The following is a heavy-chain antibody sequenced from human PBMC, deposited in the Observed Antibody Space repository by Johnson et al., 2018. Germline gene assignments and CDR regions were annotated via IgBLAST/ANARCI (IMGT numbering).Heavy chain of an antibody. V-gene: IGHV3-48*02. Sequence: VQLVQSGGGLVQPGGSLRLSCAASGFTFGDYAMSWFRQAPGKGLEWVSSISSSSSYIYYADSVKGRFTISSDNAKNSLYLQMNSLRDEDTAGYYCARDPGLLGDSSGYYPEYFQHWGQGTLVTVSS. CDR2: ISSSSSYI. CDR1: GFTFGDYA. CDR3: ARDPGLLGDSSGYYPEYFQH. J-gene: IGHJ1*01. D-gene: IGHD3-22*01.